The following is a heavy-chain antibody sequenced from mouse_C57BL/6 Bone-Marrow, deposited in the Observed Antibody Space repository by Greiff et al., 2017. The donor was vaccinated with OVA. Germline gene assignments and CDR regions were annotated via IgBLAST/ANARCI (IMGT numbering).Heavy chain of an antibody. V-gene: IGHV1-59*01. CDR1: GYTFTSYW. Sequence: VQLQQPGAELVRPGTSVKLSCKASGYTFTSYWMHWVKQRPGQGLEWIGVIDPSDSYTNYNQKFKGKATLTVDTSSSTAYMQLSSLTSEDSAVYYCAGYDYDVGVDYWGQGTTLTVSS. D-gene: IGHD2-4*01. CDR3: AGYDYDVGVDY. CDR2: IDPSDSYT. J-gene: IGHJ2*01.